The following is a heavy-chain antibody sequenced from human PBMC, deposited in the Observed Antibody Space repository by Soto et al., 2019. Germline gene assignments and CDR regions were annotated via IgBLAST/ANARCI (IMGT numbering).Heavy chain of an antibody. CDR2: IYYSGST. D-gene: IGHD2-21*02. CDR3: ARDNCGGDCGFDY. V-gene: IGHV4-59*01. Sequence: SETLSLTCTVSGGSISSYYWSWIRQPPGKGLEWIGYIYYSGSTNYDPSLKSRVTISVDTSKNQFSLKLSSVTAADTAVYYCARDNCGGDCGFDYWGQGTLVTVSS. CDR1: GGSISSYY. J-gene: IGHJ4*02.